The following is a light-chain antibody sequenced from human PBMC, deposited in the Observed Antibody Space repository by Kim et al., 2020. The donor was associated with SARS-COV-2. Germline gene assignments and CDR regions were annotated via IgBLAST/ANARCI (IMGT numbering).Light chain of an antibody. V-gene: IGLV2-14*01. CDR2: GVS. CDR3: CSYTDSSTYV. J-gene: IGLJ1*01. Sequence: QSALTQPASVSRSPGQSITISCTAPPGYFGTFNYVSWYQQRPGKAPKLIIFGVSQRPSGVSDRFSGSKSGNTASLTISGLQPEDEADYYCCSYTDSSTYVFGTGTKVTVL. CDR1: PGYFGTFNY.